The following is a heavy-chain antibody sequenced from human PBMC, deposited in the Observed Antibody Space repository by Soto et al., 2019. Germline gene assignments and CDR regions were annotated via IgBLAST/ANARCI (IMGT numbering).Heavy chain of an antibody. CDR2: INAGNGNT. CDR1: GYTFTSYA. Sequence: QVQLVQSGAEVKKPGASVKVSCKASGYTFTSYAMHWVRQAPGQRLEWMGWINAGNGNTKYLQKFQGRVTITRDTSASTAYMELSSLRSEDTAVYYCALAYCGGDCSFLCHYWGQGTLVTVSS. CDR3: ALAYCGGDCSFLCHY. D-gene: IGHD2-21*01. V-gene: IGHV1-3*01. J-gene: IGHJ4*02.